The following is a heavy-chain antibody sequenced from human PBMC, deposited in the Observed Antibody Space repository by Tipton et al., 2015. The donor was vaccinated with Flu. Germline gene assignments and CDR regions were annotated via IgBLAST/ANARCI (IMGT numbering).Heavy chain of an antibody. V-gene: IGHV3-23*01. D-gene: IGHD3-10*01. CDR2: ISGSGGST. Sequence: SLRLSCAASGFTFSSYAMSWVRQAPGKGLEWVSAISGSGGSTYYADSVKGRFTISRDNSKNTLYLQMNSLRAEDTAVYYCAKSLLLWFGSSLDYWGQGTLVTVSS. CDR1: GFTFSSYA. CDR3: AKSLLLWFGSSLDY. J-gene: IGHJ4*02.